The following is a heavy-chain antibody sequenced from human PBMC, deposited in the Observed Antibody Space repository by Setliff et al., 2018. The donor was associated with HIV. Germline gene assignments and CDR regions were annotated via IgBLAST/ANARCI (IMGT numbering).Heavy chain of an antibody. D-gene: IGHD3-22*01. Sequence: GSLRLSCAASGFTFSNYWMHWVRQAPGKGLVWVSCLNSDGSSTTYADSVKGRFTISRDNAKNTVYLQMNSLRVEDTAVYYCAKGSYSSGRYDNYLDYWGQGALVTVSS. CDR3: AKGSYSSGRYDNYLDY. V-gene: IGHV3-74*03. J-gene: IGHJ4*02. CDR1: GFTFSNYW. CDR2: LNSDGSST.